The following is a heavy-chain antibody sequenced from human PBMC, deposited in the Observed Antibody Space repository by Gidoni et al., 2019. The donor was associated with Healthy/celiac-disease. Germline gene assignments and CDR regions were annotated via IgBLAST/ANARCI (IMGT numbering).Heavy chain of an antibody. J-gene: IGHJ6*02. CDR1: GGTFRSYA. CDR3: ARGTIFGIGGYYYYGMDV. V-gene: IGHV1-69*01. D-gene: IGHD3-3*01. CDR2: IIPIFGTA. Sequence: QVQLVQSGAEVKKPGSSVKVSCKASGGTFRSYAISWVRQAPGQGLEWMGGIIPIFGTANYAQKFQGRVTITADESTSTAYMELSSLRSEDTAVYYCARGTIFGIGGYYYYGMDVWGQGTTVTVSS.